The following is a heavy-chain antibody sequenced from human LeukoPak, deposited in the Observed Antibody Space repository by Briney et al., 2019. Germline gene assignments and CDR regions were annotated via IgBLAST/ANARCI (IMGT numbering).Heavy chain of an antibody. V-gene: IGHV1-2*06. CDR2: INPNSGGT. CDR3: AREGDNYDFWSGSSMNWFDP. CDR1: GYTFTGYY. D-gene: IGHD3-3*01. J-gene: IGHJ5*02. Sequence: ASVKVSCKASGYTFTGYYVHWVRQAPGQGLEWMGRINPNSGGTNYAQKFQGRVTMTRDTSISTAYMELSRLRYDDTAVYYCAREGDNYDFWSGSSMNWFDPWGQGTLVTVSS.